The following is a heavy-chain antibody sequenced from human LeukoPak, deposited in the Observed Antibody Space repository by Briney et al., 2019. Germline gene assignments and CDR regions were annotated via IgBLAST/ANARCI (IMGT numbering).Heavy chain of an antibody. J-gene: IGHJ5*02. Sequence: SETLSLTCTVSGDSISRSTYYWAWIRQPPGKGLEWIGSVYYGRSPYFNPSLESRATISVDTSKNHFSLKLNSVTAADTAVYYCVRHYGPWGQGTLVTVSS. CDR1: GDSISRSTYY. CDR3: VRHYGP. D-gene: IGHD3-10*01. V-gene: IGHV4-39*01. CDR2: VYYGRSP.